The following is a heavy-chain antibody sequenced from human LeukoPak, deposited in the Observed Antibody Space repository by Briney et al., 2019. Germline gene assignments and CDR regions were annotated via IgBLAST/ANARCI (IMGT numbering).Heavy chain of an antibody. CDR2: IYYSGST. CDR3: AREGIDILTGYNWFDP. D-gene: IGHD3-9*01. V-gene: IGHV4-59*01. J-gene: IGHJ5*02. CDR1: GGSISSYY. Sequence: PSETLSLTCTVSGGSISSYYWSWIRQPPGKGLEWIGYIYYSGSTNYNPSLKSRVTISVDTSKNQFSLKLSSVTAADTAVYYCAREGIDILTGYNWFDPWGQGTLVTVSS.